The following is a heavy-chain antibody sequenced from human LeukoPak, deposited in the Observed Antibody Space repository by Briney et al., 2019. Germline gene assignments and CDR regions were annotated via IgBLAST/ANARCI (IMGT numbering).Heavy chain of an antibody. V-gene: IGHV3-53*01. D-gene: IGHD4-17*01. J-gene: IGHJ4*02. CDR2: IYSDGST. Sequence: ETLSLTCAVSGGSISSGAYSWSWVRQAPGTGLEWVSVIYSDGSTYYAGSVKGRFTISRDNSKNTLFLQMNSLRAEDTAVYYCARRRGATVTNTDYFDYWGQGTLVTVSS. CDR1: GGSISSGAYS. CDR3: ARRRGATVTNTDYFDY.